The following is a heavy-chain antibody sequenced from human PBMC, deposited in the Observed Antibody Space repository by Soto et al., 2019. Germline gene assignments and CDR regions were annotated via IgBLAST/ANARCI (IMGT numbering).Heavy chain of an antibody. Sequence: PGGSLRLSCAASGFTFSSYAMSWVRQAPGKGLEWVSAISGSGGSTYYADSVKGRFTISRDNSKNTLYLQMNSLRAEDTAVYYCAKSKEATTVISNDYWGQGTLVTVSS. J-gene: IGHJ4*02. CDR1: GFTFSSYA. V-gene: IGHV3-23*01. D-gene: IGHD4-17*01. CDR3: AKSKEATTVISNDY. CDR2: ISGSGGST.